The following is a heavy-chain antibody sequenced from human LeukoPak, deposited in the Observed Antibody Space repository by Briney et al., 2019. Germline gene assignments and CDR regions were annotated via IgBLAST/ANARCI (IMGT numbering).Heavy chain of an antibody. CDR1: GFIFDNYG. CDR2: INWNGAGT. CDR3: ARVTVYYDSSGYFGS. Sequence: PGGSLRLSCAATGFIFDNYGMSWVRQAPGKGLEWVSGINWNGAGTGYVDSVKGRFTISRDKAKNSLYLQMNSLRAEDTALYYCARVTVYYDSSGYFGSWGQGALVTVSS. J-gene: IGHJ4*02. V-gene: IGHV3-20*04. D-gene: IGHD3-22*01.